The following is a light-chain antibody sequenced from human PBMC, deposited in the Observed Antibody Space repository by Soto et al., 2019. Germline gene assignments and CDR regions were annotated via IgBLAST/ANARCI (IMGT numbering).Light chain of an antibody. CDR2: GAS. CDR3: QQYDNSPLP. J-gene: IGKJ4*01. CDR1: QPISSHNY. V-gene: IGKV3-20*01. Sequence: EIVLTQSPGTLSLSPGERATLSCRASQPISSHNYLAWYQQKPGQAPRVLIYGASRRATGISDRFSGSGSGTDFTLTISRLEPEDCAVYYCQQYDNSPLPFGGGTKVEIK.